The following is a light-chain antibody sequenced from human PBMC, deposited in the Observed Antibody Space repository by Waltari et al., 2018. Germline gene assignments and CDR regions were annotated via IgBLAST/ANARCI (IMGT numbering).Light chain of an antibody. J-gene: IGKJ4*01. CDR2: GAA. Sequence: EIVLTQSPGTLSLSPGERATLSCRASQSVSNNFLNWYQQKPGQAPRLLIYGAASRATGIPDRFSGSGSGTDFTLTRSRLEPEDFAVYYCQQYDSIVLTFGGGTKVEI. CDR3: QQYDSIVLT. CDR1: QSVSNNF. V-gene: IGKV3-20*01.